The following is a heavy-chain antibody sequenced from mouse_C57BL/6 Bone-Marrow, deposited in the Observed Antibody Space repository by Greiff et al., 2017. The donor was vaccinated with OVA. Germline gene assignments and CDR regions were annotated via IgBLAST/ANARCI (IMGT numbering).Heavy chain of an antibody. CDR1: GYTFTDYN. CDR3: ARFGLCLRRIARYAMDD. D-gene: IGHD2-2*01. CDR2: INPNNGGT. Sequence: VQLQQSGPELVKPGASVKMSCKASGYTFTDYNMHWVKQSHGKSLEWIGDINPNNGGTSYNQKFKGKATLTVDQSSSTAYIERRSLTSVDTPVYYCARFGLCLRRIARYAMDDWGQGTSVTVSS. V-gene: IGHV1-22*01. J-gene: IGHJ4*01.